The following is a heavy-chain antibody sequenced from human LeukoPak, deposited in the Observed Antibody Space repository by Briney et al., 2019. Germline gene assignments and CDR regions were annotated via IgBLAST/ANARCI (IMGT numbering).Heavy chain of an antibody. CDR1: GFTLSSYS. V-gene: IGHV3-21*01. D-gene: IGHD4-17*01. CDR2: ISSSSSYI. CDR3: ARDPTYGDYGNWFDP. J-gene: IGHJ5*02. Sequence: GGSLRLSCAASGFTLSSYSMNWVRQAPGKGLEWASSISSSSSYIYYADSVKGRFTISRDNAKNSLYLQMNSLRAEDTAVYYCARDPTYGDYGNWFDPWGQGTLVTVSS.